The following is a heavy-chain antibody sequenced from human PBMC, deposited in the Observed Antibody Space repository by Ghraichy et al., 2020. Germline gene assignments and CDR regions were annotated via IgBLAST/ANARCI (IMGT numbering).Heavy chain of an antibody. CDR2: IKSKTDGGTT. V-gene: IGHV3-15*01. D-gene: IGHD2-2*01. Sequence: GESLNISCAASGFTFSNAWMSWVRQAPGKGLEWVGRIKSKTDGGTTDYAAPVKGRFTISRDDSKNTLYLQMNSLKTEDTAVYYCTTDGIVVVPAAHAGENWFDPWGQGTLVTVSS. CDR1: GFTFSNAW. J-gene: IGHJ5*02. CDR3: TTDGIVVVPAAHAGENWFDP.